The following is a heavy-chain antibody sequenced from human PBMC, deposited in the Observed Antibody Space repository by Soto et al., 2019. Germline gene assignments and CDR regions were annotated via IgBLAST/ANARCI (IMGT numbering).Heavy chain of an antibody. V-gene: IGHV3-74*01. CDR1: GFTFRGYW. CDR2: IECDGSRT. CDR3: TRGSSRFKDPYYYYAMDV. Sequence: PGGSLRLSCAASGFTFRGYWMHWVRQAPGKGLVWVSCIECDGSRTTYADSVKGRFTISRDNAKNTLYLQMNSLIVEDTAVYYCTRGSSRFKDPYYYYAMDVWGQGATVTVSS. D-gene: IGHD6-13*01. J-gene: IGHJ6*02.